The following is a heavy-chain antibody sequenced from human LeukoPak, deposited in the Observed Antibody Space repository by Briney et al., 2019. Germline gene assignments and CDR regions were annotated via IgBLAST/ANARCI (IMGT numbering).Heavy chain of an antibody. D-gene: IGHD5-12*01. CDR2: INPNSGGT. Sequence: ASVKVSCKASGYTFTGYYMHWVRQAPGQGLEWMGWINPNSGGTNYAQKFQGRVTMTRDTSISTAYMELSRLRPDDTAVYYCARGYSGYVLGDYFDYWGQGTLVTVSS. J-gene: IGHJ4*02. V-gene: IGHV1-2*02. CDR1: GYTFTGYY. CDR3: ARGYSGYVLGDYFDY.